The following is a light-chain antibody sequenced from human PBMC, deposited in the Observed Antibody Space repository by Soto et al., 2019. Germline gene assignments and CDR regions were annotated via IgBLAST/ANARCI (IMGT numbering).Light chain of an antibody. CDR2: EVS. J-gene: IGLJ1*01. Sequence: QSVLTQPPSASGSFGQSVTISCTGTSSDVGGYNYVSWYQQHPGKAPKLMIYEVSERPSGVPDRFSGSKSGNTASLTVSGLQADDEADYYCSSYSGTNYHYVFGTGTKLTVI. V-gene: IGLV2-8*01. CDR1: SSDVGGYNY. CDR3: SSYSGTNYHYV.